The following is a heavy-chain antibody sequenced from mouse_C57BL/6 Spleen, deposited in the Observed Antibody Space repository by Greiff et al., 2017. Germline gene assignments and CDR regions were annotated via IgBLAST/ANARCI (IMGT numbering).Heavy chain of an antibody. J-gene: IGHJ4*01. V-gene: IGHV1-4*01. CDR1: GYTFTSYT. D-gene: IGHD2-4*01. CDR2: INPSSGYT. Sequence: QVQLQQSGAELARPGASVKMSCKASGYTFTSYTMHWVKQRPGQGLEWIGYINPSSGYTKYNQKFKDKATLTADKSSSTAYMQLSSLTSEDSAVXDCAREGDYDEGYAMDYWGQGTSVTVSS. CDR3: AREGDYDEGYAMDY.